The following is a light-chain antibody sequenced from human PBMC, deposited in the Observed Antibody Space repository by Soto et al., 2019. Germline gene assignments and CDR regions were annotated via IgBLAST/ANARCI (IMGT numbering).Light chain of an antibody. V-gene: IGKV3-15*01. Sequence: EIVMTQSPATLSVSPGERATLSCRASQSVSSSLAWYQQKPGQAPRPLVYGASTRATGIPARFSGSRSGTEFTLTISSLPSEHFAVCYCQQYNNWPPLNFGGGTKVEIK. CDR1: QSVSSS. J-gene: IGKJ4*01. CDR3: QQYNNWPPLN. CDR2: GAS.